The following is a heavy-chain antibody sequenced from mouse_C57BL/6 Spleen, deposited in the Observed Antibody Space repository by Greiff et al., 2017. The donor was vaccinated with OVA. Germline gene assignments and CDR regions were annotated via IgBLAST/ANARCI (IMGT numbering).Heavy chain of an antibody. D-gene: IGHD1-1*01. CDR2: IYPGSGNT. CDR1: GYTFTDYY. V-gene: IGHV1-76*01. CDR3: ARSTTVVARYAMDY. Sequence: QVQLQQSGAELVRPGASVKLSCKASGYTFTDYYINWVKQRPGQGLEWIARIYPGSGNTYYNEKFKGKATLTAEKSSSTAYMQLSSLTSEDSAVYFCARSTTVVARYAMDYWGQGTSVTVSS. J-gene: IGHJ4*01.